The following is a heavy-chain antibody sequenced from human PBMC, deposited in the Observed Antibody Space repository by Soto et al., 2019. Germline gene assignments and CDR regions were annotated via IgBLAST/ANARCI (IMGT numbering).Heavy chain of an antibody. CDR1: GFSFSTSD. CDR2: FTGRGAGT. D-gene: IGHD6-19*01. V-gene: IGHV3-23*01. J-gene: IGHJ4*02. Sequence: GGSLRLSCAASGFSFSTSDMTWVRQAPGKGLEWVSAFTGRGAGTSYADPVKGRFTISRDNSKNTLYLHMNSLRAEDTAVYFCAKGGGLVDRGQGTQVTVS. CDR3: AKGGGLVD.